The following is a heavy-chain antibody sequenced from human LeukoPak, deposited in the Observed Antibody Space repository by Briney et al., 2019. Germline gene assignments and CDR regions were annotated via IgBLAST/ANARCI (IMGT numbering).Heavy chain of an antibody. J-gene: IGHJ4*02. CDR2: IIPILGIA. Sequence: ASVKVSCKASGGTFSSYAISWVRQAPGQGLEWMGRIIPILGIANYAQKFQGRVTITADKSTSTAYMELSSLRSEDMAVYYCARDDYYDSSGYCVYWGQGTLVTVSS. D-gene: IGHD3-22*01. CDR3: ARDDYYDSSGYCVY. V-gene: IGHV1-69*04. CDR1: GGTFSSYA.